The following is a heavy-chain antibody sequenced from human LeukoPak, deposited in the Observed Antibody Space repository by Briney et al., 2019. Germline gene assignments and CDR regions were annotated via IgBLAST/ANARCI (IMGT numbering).Heavy chain of an antibody. Sequence: VGSLRLSCAASGFTFSSYAMSWVRQAPGKGLEWVSAISGSGGSTYYADSVKGRFTISRDNSKNTLYLQMNSLRAEDTAVYYCAKDSDYDFWSGYYAVFDYWGQGTLVTVSS. V-gene: IGHV3-23*01. CDR1: GFTFSSYA. D-gene: IGHD3-3*01. CDR2: ISGSGGST. CDR3: AKDSDYDFWSGYYAVFDY. J-gene: IGHJ4*02.